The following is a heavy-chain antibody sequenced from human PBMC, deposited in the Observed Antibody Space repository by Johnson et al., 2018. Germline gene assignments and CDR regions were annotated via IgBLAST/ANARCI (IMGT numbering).Heavy chain of an antibody. D-gene: IGHD3-9*01. CDR2: ISYDGSNK. CDR3: AKDGGDEDILTGYYGMDV. CDR1: GFTFSSYG. V-gene: IGHV3-30*18. J-gene: IGHJ6*02. Sequence: QVQLVQSGGGVVQPGRSLRLSCAASGFTFSSYGMHWVRQAPGKGLEWVAVISYDGSNKYYADSVKGRFTISRDNSKNTLYLQMNSLRAEDTAGYYCAKDGGDEDILTGYYGMDVWGQGTTVTVSS.